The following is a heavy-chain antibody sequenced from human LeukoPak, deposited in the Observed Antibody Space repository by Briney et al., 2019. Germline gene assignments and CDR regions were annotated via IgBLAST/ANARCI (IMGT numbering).Heavy chain of an antibody. CDR1: GFTFSSYW. V-gene: IGHV3-7*01. J-gene: IGHJ6*03. CDR2: IKQDGSEK. Sequence: PGGSLRLSCAASGFTFSSYWMSWVRQAPGKGLEWVANIKQDGSEKYYVDSVKGRFTISRDNAKNSLYLQMNSLRAEDTAVYYCAKYSGDYSGYYYYYMDVWGKGTTVTISS. CDR3: AKYSGDYSGYYYYYMDV. D-gene: IGHD4-17*01.